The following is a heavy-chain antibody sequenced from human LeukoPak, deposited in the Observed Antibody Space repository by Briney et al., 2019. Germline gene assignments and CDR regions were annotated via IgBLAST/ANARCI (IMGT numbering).Heavy chain of an antibody. J-gene: IGHJ2*01. CDR2: IYSGGST. V-gene: IGHV3-66*01. CDR1: GFTVSSNY. CDR3: ARESGSYLDWYFDL. D-gene: IGHD1-26*01. Sequence: GGSLRLSCAASGFTVSSNYMSWVRQAPGKGLEWVSVIYSGGSTYCADSVKGRFTISRDNSKNTLYLQMNSLRAEDTAVYYCARESGSYLDWYFDLWGRGTLVTVSS.